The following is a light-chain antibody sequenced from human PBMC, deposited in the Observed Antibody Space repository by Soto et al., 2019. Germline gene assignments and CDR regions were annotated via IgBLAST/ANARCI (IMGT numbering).Light chain of an antibody. J-gene: IGKJ2*01. CDR3: QQYNNYGVT. CDR1: HTISNW. Sequence: DIQVTQSPSTLSASVGDRVTITCRASHTISNWLAWYRQRPGKAPELLIYEASNLHSGVPARFSGSGSGTEFTFTISSLQPEDSATFYCQQYNNYGVTFGQGTKLEI. V-gene: IGKV1-5*03. CDR2: EAS.